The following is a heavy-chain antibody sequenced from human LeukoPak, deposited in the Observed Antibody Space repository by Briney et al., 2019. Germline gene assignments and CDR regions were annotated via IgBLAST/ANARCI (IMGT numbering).Heavy chain of an antibody. Sequence: PSETLSLTCAVYGGSFSGYYWSWIRQPPGKGLEWIGEINHSGSTNYNPSLKSRVTISVDTSKNQFSLKLSSVTAADTAVYYCAREIGYCSSTSCYTSPYYYYYMDVWGKGTTVTVSS. V-gene: IGHV4-34*01. CDR3: AREIGYCSSTSCYTSPYYYYYMDV. CDR2: INHSGST. J-gene: IGHJ6*03. CDR1: GGSFSGYY. D-gene: IGHD2-2*02.